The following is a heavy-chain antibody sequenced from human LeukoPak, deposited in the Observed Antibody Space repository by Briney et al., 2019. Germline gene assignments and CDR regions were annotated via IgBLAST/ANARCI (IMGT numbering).Heavy chain of an antibody. CDR2: MNPNSGNT. CDR1: GYTFTSYD. CDR3: ARGTGGIVVVTDAFDI. V-gene: IGHV1-8*01. J-gene: IGHJ3*02. Sequence: ASVKVSCKASGYTFTSYDINWVRQATGLGLEWMGWMNPNSGNTGYAQKFQGRVTMTRNTSISTAYMELSSLRSEDTAVYYCARGTGGIVVVTDAFDIWGQGTMVTVSS. D-gene: IGHD3-22*01.